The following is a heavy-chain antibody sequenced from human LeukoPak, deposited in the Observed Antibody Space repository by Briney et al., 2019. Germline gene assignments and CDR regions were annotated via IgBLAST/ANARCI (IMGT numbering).Heavy chain of an antibody. J-gene: IGHJ3*02. CDR1: GFTFSSYA. CDR3: ARLTSTIPDAFDI. CDR2: ISSNGGST. Sequence: PGGSLRLSCAASGFTFSSYAMHWVRQAPGKGLEYVSAISSNGGSTYYANSVKGRFTISRDNSKNTLYLQMGSLRAEDMAVYYCARLTSTIPDAFDIWGQGTMVTVSS. D-gene: IGHD3-3*01. V-gene: IGHV3-64*01.